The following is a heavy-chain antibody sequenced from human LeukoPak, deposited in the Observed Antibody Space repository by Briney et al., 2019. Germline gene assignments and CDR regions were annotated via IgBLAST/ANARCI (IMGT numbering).Heavy chain of an antibody. CDR1: GFTLSYYY. CDR2: SSTSGATI. J-gene: IGHJ4*02. CDR3: TAVIVDLRSYYFDY. D-gene: IGHD2/OR15-2a*01. V-gene: IGHV3-11*01. Sequence: PGASLRLSCAASGFTLSYYYMSWIRQAPGKRLEWISYSSTSGATIYYADSVKGRFTISRDNAKNSLYLQMNSLKTEYTAVYYCTAVIVDLRSYYFDYWDQGTLVTVSS.